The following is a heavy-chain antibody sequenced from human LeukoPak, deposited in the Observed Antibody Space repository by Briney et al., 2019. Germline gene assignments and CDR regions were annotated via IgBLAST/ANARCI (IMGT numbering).Heavy chain of an antibody. CDR3: VRERFDGPFDN. V-gene: IGHV3-33*07. CDR2: IYYVGGNQ. J-gene: IGHJ4*02. Sequence: GGSLRLSCAASGFTFSSYGMYWVRQAAGKGLEWVAVIYYVGGNQYYADSVKGRFTISRDNSNNMVYLQMNSLIAEDTAVYYCVRERFDGPFDNWGQGTLVTVSS. CDR1: GFTFSSYG.